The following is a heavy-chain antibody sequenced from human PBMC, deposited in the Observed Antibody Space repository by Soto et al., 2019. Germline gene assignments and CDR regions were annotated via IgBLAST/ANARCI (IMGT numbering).Heavy chain of an antibody. CDR3: ARGHYGSGSYQDHYYYYMDV. Sequence: ASVKVSCKASGYTFTSYGISWVRQAPGQGLEWMGWISAYNGNTNYAQKLQGRVTMTTDTSTSTAYMELRSLRSDDTAVYYCARGHYGSGSYQDHYYYYMDVWGKGTTVTISS. V-gene: IGHV1-18*01. J-gene: IGHJ6*03. D-gene: IGHD3-10*01. CDR2: ISAYNGNT. CDR1: GYTFTSYG.